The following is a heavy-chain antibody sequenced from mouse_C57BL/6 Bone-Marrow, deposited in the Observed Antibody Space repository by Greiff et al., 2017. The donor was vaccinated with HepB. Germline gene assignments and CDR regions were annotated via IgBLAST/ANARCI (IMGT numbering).Heavy chain of an antibody. CDR1: GFTFSSYG. Sequence: DVKLVESGGDLVKPGGSLKLSCAASGFTFSSYGMSWVRQTPDKRLEWVATISSGGSYTYYPDSVKGRFTISRDNAKNTLYLQMSSLKSEDTAMYYCARHYYGSSYPDYWGQGTTLTVSS. J-gene: IGHJ2*01. CDR2: ISSGGSYT. CDR3: ARHYYGSSYPDY. V-gene: IGHV5-6*02. D-gene: IGHD1-1*01.